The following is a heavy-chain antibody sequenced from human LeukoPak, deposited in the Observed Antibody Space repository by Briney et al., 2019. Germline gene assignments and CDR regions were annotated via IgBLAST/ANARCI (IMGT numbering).Heavy chain of an antibody. V-gene: IGHV3-30*06. D-gene: IGHD1-26*01. CDR2: ISYDGSNK. CDR3: ARGPGPIAGAKNPFDI. J-gene: IGHJ3*02. CDR1: GFTFSSYG. Sequence: GGSLRLSCTASGFTFSSYGMHWVRQAPGKGLEWVAVISYDGSNKYYADSVKGRFTISGDKSKDTLYLQMNSLRPEDTAAYYCARGPGPIAGAKNPFDIWGQGTMVTVSS.